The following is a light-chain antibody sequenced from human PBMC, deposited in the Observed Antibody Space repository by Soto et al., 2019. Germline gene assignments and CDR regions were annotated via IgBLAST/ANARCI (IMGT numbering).Light chain of an antibody. Sequence: DIQVTQSPSSLSASIGDRVTITCRASQGIRNYLAWYQHKPGKAPKFLIYDASSLESGVPSRFSGSGSGTEFTLTISNLQPDDFATYFCQQYHNYPRTFGQGTKVDTK. CDR2: DAS. CDR1: QGIRNY. J-gene: IGKJ1*01. CDR3: QQYHNYPRT. V-gene: IGKV1-16*01.